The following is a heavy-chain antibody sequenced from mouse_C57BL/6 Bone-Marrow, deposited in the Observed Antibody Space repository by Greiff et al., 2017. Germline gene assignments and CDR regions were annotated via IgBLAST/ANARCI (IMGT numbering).Heavy chain of an antibody. CDR2: IDPSDRST. J-gene: IGHJ1*03. CDR1: GYTFTSYW. V-gene: IGHV1-59*01. Sequence: QVQLQQPGAELVRPGTSVKLSCKASGYTFTSYWIHWVKQRPGQGLEWIGVIDPSDRSTNYNQKFKGKATLTVDTSSSTAYMQLSSLTSADSAVYYGAITLGLGYFDVWGTGTTVTVSS. D-gene: IGHD5-1*01. CDR3: AITLGLGYFDV.